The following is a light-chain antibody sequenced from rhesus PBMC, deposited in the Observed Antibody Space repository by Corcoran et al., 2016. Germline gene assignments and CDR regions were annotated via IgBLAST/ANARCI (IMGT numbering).Light chain of an antibody. J-gene: IGKJ4*01. V-gene: IGKV3-24*04. Sequence: TVLTQSPATLYLSPGERATLSCRASHHIATYLGWYHQKPGQAHRLLIYGASNRATGIPDRFSGSGSGTDFILTIRSLRPEDVRLYYCRQSTNLPPLTVGGGTKVEI. CDR3: RQSTNLPPLT. CDR1: HHIATY. CDR2: GAS.